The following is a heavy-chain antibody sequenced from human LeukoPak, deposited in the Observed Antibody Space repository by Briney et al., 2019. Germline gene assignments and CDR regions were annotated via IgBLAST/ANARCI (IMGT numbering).Heavy chain of an antibody. CDR1: GFTFSDYY. CDR2: IGSRGSTI. CDR3: ARVSSSSLFDY. D-gene: IGHD6-6*01. Sequence: PGGSLRLSCAVSGFTFSDYYMSWIRQAPGKGLEWVSYIGSRGSTIYYADSVKGRFTISRDNAKSSLFLQMNSLRADDTAVYYCARVSSSSLFDYWGQGTLVTVSS. V-gene: IGHV3-11*04. J-gene: IGHJ4*02.